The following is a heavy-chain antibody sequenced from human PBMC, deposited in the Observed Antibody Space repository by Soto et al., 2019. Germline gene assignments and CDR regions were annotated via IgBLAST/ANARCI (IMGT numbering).Heavy chain of an antibody. J-gene: IGHJ6*03. CDR1: GFTFSSYA. CDR3: AKRDSSSSYYHYYYMDV. D-gene: IGHD6-6*01. CDR2: ISGSGGST. Sequence: GGSLRLSCAASGFTFSSYAMSWVRQAPGKGLEWVSAISGSGGSTYYADSVKGRFTISRDNSKNTLYLQMNSLRAEDTAVYYCAKRDSSSSYYHYYYMDVWGKGTTVTVSS. V-gene: IGHV3-23*01.